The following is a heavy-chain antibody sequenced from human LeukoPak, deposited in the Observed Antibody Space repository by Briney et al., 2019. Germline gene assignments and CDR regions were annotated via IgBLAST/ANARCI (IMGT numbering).Heavy chain of an antibody. V-gene: IGHV6-1*01. CDR2: TYYRSKWYN. Sequence: SQTLSLTCAISGDSVSSNSAAWNWIRQSPSRGLEWLGRTYYRSKWYNDYAVSVKSRITINPDTSKNQFSLQLNSVTPEDTAVYYCARDRGRYDYVWGSYRYTGAGFDYWGQGTLVTVSS. CDR1: GDSVSSNSAA. D-gene: IGHD3-16*02. CDR3: ARDRGRYDYVWGSYRYTGAGFDY. J-gene: IGHJ4*02.